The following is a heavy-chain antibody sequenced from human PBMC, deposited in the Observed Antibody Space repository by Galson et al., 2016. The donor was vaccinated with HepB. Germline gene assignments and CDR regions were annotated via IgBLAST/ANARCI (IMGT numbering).Heavy chain of an antibody. CDR1: GFTFSSYG. CDR2: ISYDGSYK. Sequence: SLRLSCAASGFTFSSYGMHWVRQAPGKGLEWVAAISYDGSYKYYADSVKGRFTISRDNSKNTLYLQMNSLRAEDTAVYYCAKDLADYYDSTGYYTGLVYWGQGTLVTVSS. CDR3: AKDLADYYDSTGYYTGLVY. D-gene: IGHD3-22*01. V-gene: IGHV3-30*18. J-gene: IGHJ4*02.